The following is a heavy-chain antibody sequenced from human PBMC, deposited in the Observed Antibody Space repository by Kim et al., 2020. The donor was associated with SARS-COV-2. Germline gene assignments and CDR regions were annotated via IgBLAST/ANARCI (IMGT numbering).Heavy chain of an antibody. CDR3: ARPNTIFGVPSSFDP. V-gene: IGHV4-39*01. D-gene: IGHD3-3*01. J-gene: IGHJ5*02. CDR1: GGSISSSSYY. CDR2: IYYSGST. Sequence: SETLSLTCTVSGGSISSSSYYWGWIRQPPGKGLEWIGSIYYSGSTYYNPSLKSRVTISVDTSKNQFSLKLSSATAADTAVYYCARPNTIFGVPSSFDPWG.